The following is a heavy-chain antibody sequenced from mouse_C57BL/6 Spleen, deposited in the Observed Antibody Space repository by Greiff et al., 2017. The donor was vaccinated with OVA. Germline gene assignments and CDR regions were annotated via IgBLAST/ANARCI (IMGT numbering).Heavy chain of an antibody. D-gene: IGHD2-1*01. CDR3: ARLDYYYWYFDV. CDR2: IYPGSGST. CDR1: GYTFTSYW. V-gene: IGHV1-55*01. J-gene: IGHJ1*03. Sequence: QVQLQQPGAELVKPGASVKMSCKASGYTFTSYWITWVKQRPGQGLEWIGDIYPGSGSTNYNEKFKSKATLTVDTSSRTAYMQLSSLTSEDSAVYYCARLDYYYWYFDVWGTGTTVTVSS.